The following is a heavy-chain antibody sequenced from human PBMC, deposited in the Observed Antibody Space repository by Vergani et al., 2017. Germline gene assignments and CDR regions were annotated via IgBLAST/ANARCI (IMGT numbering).Heavy chain of an antibody. CDR3: AKDMWGGGYCSSTSCYGHSFDI. D-gene: IGHD2-2*01. J-gene: IGHJ3*02. V-gene: IGHV3-9*01. CDR2: ISWNSGSI. CDR1: GFTFDDYA. Sequence: EVQLVESGGGLVQPGRSLRLSCAASGFTFDDYAMHWVRQAPGKGLEWVSGISWNSGSIGCADSVTGRFPISREHAKNSLSLQMNSLRAEDTALYYCAKDMWGGGYCSSTSCYGHSFDIWGQGTMVTVSS.